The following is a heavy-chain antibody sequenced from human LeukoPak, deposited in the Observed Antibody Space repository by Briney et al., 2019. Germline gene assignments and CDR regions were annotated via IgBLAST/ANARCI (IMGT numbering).Heavy chain of an antibody. Sequence: PGGSLRLSCAASGFTFSSYERNWVRQARGKGLGWVSYISSSGSTIYYAASVKGRFTISRDNAKNSLYLQMNSLRAEDTAVYYCAELGITMIGGVWGKGTTVTISS. CDR3: AELGITMIGGV. V-gene: IGHV3-48*03. J-gene: IGHJ6*04. CDR1: GFTFSSYE. CDR2: ISSSGSTI. D-gene: IGHD3-10*02.